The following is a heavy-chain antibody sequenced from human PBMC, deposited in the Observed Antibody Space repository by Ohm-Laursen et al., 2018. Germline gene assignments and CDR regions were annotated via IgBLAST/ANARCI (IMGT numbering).Heavy chain of an antibody. CDR3: SNFDY. J-gene: IGHJ4*02. Sequence: SLRLSCAASGFTFSSYAMSWVRQAPGKGLEWVSVIYSGGSTYYADSVKGRFTISKDNSKNTLYLQMNRLRAEDTAVYYCSNFDYWGQGTLVTVSS. D-gene: IGHD6-13*01. V-gene: IGHV3-66*01. CDR1: GFTFSSYA. CDR2: IYSGGST.